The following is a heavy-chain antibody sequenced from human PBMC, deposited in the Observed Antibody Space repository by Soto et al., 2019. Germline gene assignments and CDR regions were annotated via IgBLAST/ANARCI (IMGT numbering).Heavy chain of an antibody. V-gene: IGHV3-72*01. D-gene: IGHD1-26*01. CDR1: GFTFSDHY. CDR3: ARYSGTYSVDY. Sequence: EVQLVESGGGLVQPGGSLRLSCAASGFTFSDHYLDWFRQAEGRGLEWVGGIKNRANSYTTEYAASVKGRFSISRDESKNSLYLQMNSLKTEDTAVYYCARYSGTYSVDYWGQGTLVTVSS. J-gene: IGHJ4*02. CDR2: IKNRANSYTT.